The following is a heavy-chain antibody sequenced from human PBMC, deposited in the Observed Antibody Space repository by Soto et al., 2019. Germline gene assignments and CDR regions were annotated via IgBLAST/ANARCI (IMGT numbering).Heavy chain of an antibody. CDR1: GGSISSYY. V-gene: IGHV4-59*08. D-gene: IGHD1-26*01. CDR3: ARPSRGIVGATYAFDI. J-gene: IGHJ3*02. Sequence: QVQLQESGPGLVKPSETLSLTCTVSGGSISSYYWSWIRQPPGKGLEWIGYIYYSGSTNYNPSLKSRVTISVDTSKNQFSLKLSSVTAADTAVYYCARPSRGIVGATYAFDIWGQGTMVTVSS. CDR2: IYYSGST.